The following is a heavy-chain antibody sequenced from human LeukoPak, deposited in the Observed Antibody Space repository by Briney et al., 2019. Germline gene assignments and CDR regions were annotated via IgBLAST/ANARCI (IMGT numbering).Heavy chain of an antibody. V-gene: IGHV3-30*02. Sequence: GGSLRLSCAASGFTFSSYGMHWVRQAPGKGLEWVAFIRYDGSNKYYADSVKGRFTISRDNAKNSLYLQMNSLRAEDTAVYYCARDPEGYSSGWYVAYYFDYWGQGTLVTVSS. D-gene: IGHD6-19*01. CDR1: GFTFSSYG. CDR3: ARDPEGYSSGWYVAYYFDY. J-gene: IGHJ4*02. CDR2: IRYDGSNK.